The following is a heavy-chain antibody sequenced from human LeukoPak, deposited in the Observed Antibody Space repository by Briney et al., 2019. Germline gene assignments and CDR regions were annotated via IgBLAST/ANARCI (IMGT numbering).Heavy chain of an antibody. CDR3: AKDRSGEWELSAAFDI. D-gene: IGHD1-26*01. V-gene: IGHV3-23*01. CDR1: GFTFSSYA. CDR2: ISGSGGST. J-gene: IGHJ3*02. Sequence: GGSLRLSCAASGFTFSSYAMSWVRQAPGKGLEWVSAISGSGGSTYYADSVKGRFTISRDNSKNTLYLQMNSLRAEDTAVYYCAKDRSGEWELSAAFDIWGQGTMVTVSS.